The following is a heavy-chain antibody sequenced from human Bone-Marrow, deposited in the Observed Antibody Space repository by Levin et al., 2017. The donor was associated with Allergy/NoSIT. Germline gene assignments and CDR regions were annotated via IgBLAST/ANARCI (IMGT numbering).Heavy chain of an antibody. CDR1: EFTFSNYA. V-gene: IGHV3-30-3*01. CDR3: VRGSWDSSGWYADVY. D-gene: IGHD6-19*01. J-gene: IGHJ4*02. CDR2: ISDDGNNK. Sequence: GESLKISCEGSEFTFSNYAMHWVRQAPGKGLEWVALISDDGNNKYYSDSVRGRFSISRANPKNTLYLQMDSLRAVDTAVYFCVRGSWDSSGWYADVYWGQGTRVSVSS.